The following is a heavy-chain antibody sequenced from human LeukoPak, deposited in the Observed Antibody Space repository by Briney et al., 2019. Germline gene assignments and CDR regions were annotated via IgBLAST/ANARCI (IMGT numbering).Heavy chain of an antibody. J-gene: IGHJ3*02. CDR2: INPNSGGT. V-gene: IGHV1-2*02. CDR3: ARGYCSGGSCYSDDAFDI. Sequence: ASVKVSCTASGYTFTGYYMHWVRQAPGQGLEWMGWINPNSGGTNYAQKFQGRVTMTRDTSISTAYMELSRLRSDDTAVYYCARGYCSGGSCYSDDAFDIWGQGTMVTVSS. D-gene: IGHD2-15*01. CDR1: GYTFTGYY.